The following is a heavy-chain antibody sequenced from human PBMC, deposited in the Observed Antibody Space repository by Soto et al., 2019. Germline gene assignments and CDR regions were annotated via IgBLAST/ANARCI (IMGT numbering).Heavy chain of an antibody. V-gene: IGHV1-18*01. D-gene: IGHD2-8*01. CDR3: ARYAAEGYPSCTNGVCYTDTYYYYYGMDV. CDR1: GYTFTSYG. CDR2: ISAYNGNT. Sequence: QVQLVQSGAEVKKPGASVKVSCKASGYTFTSYGISWVRQAPGQGLEWMGWISAYNGNTNYAQKLQGRVTMTTDTSTSTAYMELRSLRSDDTAVYYCARYAAEGYPSCTNGVCYTDTYYYYYGMDVWGQGTTVTVSS. J-gene: IGHJ6*02.